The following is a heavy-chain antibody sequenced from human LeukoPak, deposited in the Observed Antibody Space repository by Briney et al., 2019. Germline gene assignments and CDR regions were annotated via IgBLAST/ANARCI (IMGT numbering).Heavy chain of an antibody. D-gene: IGHD3-22*01. J-gene: IGHJ4*02. CDR2: INHSGST. CDR3: ARPLHYHDSSGYYS. CDR1: GGSFSGYY. Sequence: SETLSLTCAVYGGSFSGYYWSWIRQPPGKGLEWIGEINHSGSTHYNPPLKSRVTISVATSKNQFPLKLGSVTASDTAVYYCARPLHYHDSSGYYSWGQGTLVTVSS. V-gene: IGHV4-34*01.